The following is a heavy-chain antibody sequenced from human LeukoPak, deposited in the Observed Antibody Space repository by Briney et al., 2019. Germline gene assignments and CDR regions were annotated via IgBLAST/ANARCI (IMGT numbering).Heavy chain of an antibody. CDR2: ISSSSSYI. J-gene: IGHJ4*02. CDR3: SRDGDYYGSGSYSNFDY. V-gene: IGHV3-21*01. CDR1: GFTLSSYS. Sequence: PGGSLRLSCAASGFTLSSYSMNWVRQAPGKGLEWVSSISSSSSYIYYADSVKGRSTNSRDNAKNSLYLQMNSLRAEDTAVYYCSRDGDYYGSGSYSNFDYWGQGTLVTVSS. D-gene: IGHD3-10*01.